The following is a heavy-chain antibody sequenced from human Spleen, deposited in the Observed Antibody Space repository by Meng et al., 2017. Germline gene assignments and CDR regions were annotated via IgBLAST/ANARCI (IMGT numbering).Heavy chain of an antibody. CDR2: IHSGGNT. Sequence: GESLKISCASSEFTVSSNYMSWVRQAPGKRLEWVSGIHSGGNTYYADSVKGRFTISRHKSKNTLYLQMNSLRAEDTAMYYCARETAAADPLSGYYYYYHGMDVWGQGTTVTVSS. D-gene: IGHD6-13*01. CDR1: EFTVSSNY. V-gene: IGHV3-53*04. J-gene: IGHJ6*02. CDR3: ARETAAADPLSGYYYYYHGMDV.